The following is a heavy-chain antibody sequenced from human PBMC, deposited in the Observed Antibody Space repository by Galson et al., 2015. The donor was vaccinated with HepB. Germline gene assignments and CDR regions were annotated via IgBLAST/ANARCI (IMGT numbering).Heavy chain of an antibody. CDR3: VGSSARGYSYGYFGLDY. CDR1: GGSISSYY. J-gene: IGHJ4*02. V-gene: IGHV4-59*01. D-gene: IGHD5-18*01. CDR2: MFYSGNT. Sequence: SETLSLTCTVSGGSISSYYWSWIRQPPGKGLEWIGYMFYSGNTIYNPSLKSRLTISADTSKNQFSLRLSSVTAADTAVYYCVGSSARGYSYGYFGLDYWGQGTLVTVSS.